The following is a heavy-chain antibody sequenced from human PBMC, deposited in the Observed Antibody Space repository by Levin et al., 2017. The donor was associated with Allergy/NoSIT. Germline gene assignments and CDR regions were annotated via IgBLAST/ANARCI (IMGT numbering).Heavy chain of an antibody. J-gene: IGHJ6*02. Sequence: GESLKISCKASGYTFAEYGVSWVRQAPGQGLEWVGWISGHSGSTNYAQKLQARVAMATDTSTSTGYMELRSLSSDDTAVYDCARLLLGGEDHYYGMDVWGQGTVVIVS. D-gene: IGHD2-15*01. CDR3: ARLLLGGEDHYYGMDV. CDR1: GYTFAEYG. CDR2: ISGHSGST. V-gene: IGHV1-18*01.